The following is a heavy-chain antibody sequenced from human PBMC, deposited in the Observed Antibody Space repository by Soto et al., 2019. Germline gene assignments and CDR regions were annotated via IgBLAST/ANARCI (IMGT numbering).Heavy chain of an antibody. Sequence: SQTLPLTYAISGGNVSSNSAAWNWIRQSPSRGLEWLGRTYYRSKWYNDYAVSVKSRITINPDTSKNQFSLQLNSVTPEDTAVYYCARSWKQWLTYYFDYWGQGTLVTVSS. CDR2: TYYRSKWYN. V-gene: IGHV6-1*01. J-gene: IGHJ4*02. CDR1: GGNVSSNSAA. D-gene: IGHD6-19*01. CDR3: ARSWKQWLTYYFDY.